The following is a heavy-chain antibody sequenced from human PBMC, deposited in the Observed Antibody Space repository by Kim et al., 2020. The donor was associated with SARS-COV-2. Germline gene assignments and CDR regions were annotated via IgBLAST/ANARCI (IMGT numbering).Heavy chain of an antibody. J-gene: IGHJ4*02. CDR2: ISSSGSTI. CDR3: ARDFPGYSRTVKRVDY. Sequence: GGSLRLSCAASGFTFSDYYMSWIRQAPGKGLEWVSYISSSGSTIYYADSVKGRFTISRDNAKNSLYLQMNSLRAEDTAVYYCARDFPGYSRTVKRVDYWGQGTLVTVSS. CDR1: GFTFSDYY. D-gene: IGHD6-13*01. V-gene: IGHV3-11*01.